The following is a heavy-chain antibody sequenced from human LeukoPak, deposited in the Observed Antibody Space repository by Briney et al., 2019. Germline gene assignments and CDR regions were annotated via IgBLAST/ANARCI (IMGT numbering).Heavy chain of an antibody. V-gene: IGHV1-46*01. J-gene: IGHJ6*03. Sequence: ASVKVSCKASGYTFTSYYMHWVRQAPGQGLEWMGIINPSGGSTSYAQKFQGRVTMTTDTSTSTAYMELRSLRSDDTAVYYCARTGYCSSTSCYTASRPYYHYYMDVWGKGTTVTVSS. CDR1: GYTFTSYY. CDR3: ARTGYCSSTSCYTASRPYYHYYMDV. CDR2: INPSGGST. D-gene: IGHD2-2*02.